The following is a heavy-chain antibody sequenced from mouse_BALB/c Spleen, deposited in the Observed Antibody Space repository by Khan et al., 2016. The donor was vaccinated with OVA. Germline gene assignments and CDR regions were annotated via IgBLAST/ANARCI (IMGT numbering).Heavy chain of an antibody. Sequence: QMQLQQPGPGLVAPSQSLSITCTVSGFSLTGYGVNWVRQPPGKGLEWLGMIWGDGSTDYNSALKSRLNLTKDNSKSQVFLKMNSLQTDDTARYYCARAYYGNYREAMDYWGQGTSVTVSS. D-gene: IGHD2-10*01. CDR2: IWGDGST. CDR3: ARAYYGNYREAMDY. V-gene: IGHV2-6-7*01. CDR1: GFSLTGYG. J-gene: IGHJ4*01.